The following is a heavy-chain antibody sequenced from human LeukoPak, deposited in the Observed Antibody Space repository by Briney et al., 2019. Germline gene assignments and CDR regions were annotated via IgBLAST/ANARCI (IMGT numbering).Heavy chain of an antibody. CDR2: IYYSGST. V-gene: IGHV4-59*01. J-gene: IGHJ4*02. CDR1: GDSISNYY. D-gene: IGHD2-15*01. Sequence: SETLSLTCTVSGDSISNYYWSWIRHSPGKGREWIGYIYYSGSTNYNPSLKSRVTISVDTSKNQFSLKLSSVTAADTAVYYCARETCSGGSCFQFDFWGQGTLVTVSS. CDR3: ARETCSGGSCFQFDF.